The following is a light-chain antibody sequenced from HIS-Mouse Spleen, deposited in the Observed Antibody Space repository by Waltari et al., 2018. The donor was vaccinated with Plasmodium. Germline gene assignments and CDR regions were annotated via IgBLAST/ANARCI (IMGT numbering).Light chain of an antibody. CDR1: QSVSSN. Sequence: EIVMTQSPATLSVSPGERATLSCRASQSVSSNLAWYQQKPGQAPRLLIYGASTMATGIPARFSGSGSGTDFTLTISSLQSEDFAVYYCQQYNNWSFTFGPGTKVDIK. J-gene: IGKJ3*01. CDR2: GAS. V-gene: IGKV3-15*01. CDR3: QQYNNWSFT.